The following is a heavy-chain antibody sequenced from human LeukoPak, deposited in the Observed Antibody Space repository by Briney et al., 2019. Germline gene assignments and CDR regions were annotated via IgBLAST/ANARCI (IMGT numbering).Heavy chain of an antibody. J-gene: IGHJ6*03. Sequence: ASVKVSCKASGYTFTSYGISWVRQAPGQGLEWMGWISAYNGNTNYAQKLQGRVTMTTDTSTSTAYMELRSLRSDDTAVYYCARKMYYDILTGYYTADYYYYYMDVWGKGATVTVSS. V-gene: IGHV1-18*01. CDR1: GYTFTSYG. D-gene: IGHD3-9*01. CDR3: ARKMYYDILTGYYTADYYYYYMDV. CDR2: ISAYNGNT.